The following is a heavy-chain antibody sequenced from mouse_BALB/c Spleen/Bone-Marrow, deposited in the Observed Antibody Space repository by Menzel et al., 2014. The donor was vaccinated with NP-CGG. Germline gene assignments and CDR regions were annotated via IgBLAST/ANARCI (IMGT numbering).Heavy chain of an antibody. V-gene: IGHV1-9*01. D-gene: IGHD1-2*01. Sequence: VQLQQSGTELMKPGASVKISCKATGYTFSSYWIEWVNQRPGHGLEWIGEILPGGGSTNYNEKFKGKATFTADTSSNTAYMQLSSRTSEDSAVYYCARRGHGFAWFAYWGQGTLVTVSA. CDR3: ARRGHGFAWFAY. CDR2: ILPGGGST. J-gene: IGHJ3*01. CDR1: GYTFSSYW.